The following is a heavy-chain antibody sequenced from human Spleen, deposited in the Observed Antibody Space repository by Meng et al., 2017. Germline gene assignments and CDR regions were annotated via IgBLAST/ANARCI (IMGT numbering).Heavy chain of an antibody. D-gene: IGHD1-1*01. V-gene: IGHV1-18*01. J-gene: IGHJ6*02. CDR2: FNTYNGYT. Sequence: ASVKVSCKASGYTFINHGITWVRQAPGQGLEWMGWFNTYNGYTNYAQKFQGRVTVTIDRATATAYMELRSLRPDDTAVYYCARVTGDRVYYYGMDVWGHGTTVTVSS. CDR3: ARVTGDRVYYYGMDV. CDR1: GYTFINHG.